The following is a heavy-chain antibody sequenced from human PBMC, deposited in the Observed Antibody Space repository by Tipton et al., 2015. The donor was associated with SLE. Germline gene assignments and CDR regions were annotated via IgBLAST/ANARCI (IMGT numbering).Heavy chain of an antibody. CDR2: IYYSGST. V-gene: IGHV4-61*08. D-gene: IGHD3-10*01. CDR1: GGSISSGDYY. J-gene: IGHJ3*02. Sequence: TLSLTCTVSGGSISSGDYYWSWIRQPPGKGLEWIGYIYYSGSTNYNPSLKSRVTISVDMSKNQFSLKLSSVTASDTAMYYCARRQGRGFDAFDIWGQRTMVTVSS. CDR3: ARRQGRGFDAFDI.